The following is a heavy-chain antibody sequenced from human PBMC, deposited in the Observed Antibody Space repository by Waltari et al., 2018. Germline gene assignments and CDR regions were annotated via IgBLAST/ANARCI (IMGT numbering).Heavy chain of an antibody. V-gene: IGHV4-34*01. CDR3: ARGRPGVIVPAPMNREFDY. D-gene: IGHD2-2*01. Sequence: QVQLQQWGAGLLKPSETLSLTCAVYGGSLSGYYWSWIRQPPGRGLEWIGEINHSGSTNYNPSLKSRVTISVDTSKNQFSLKLSSVTAADTAVYYCARGRPGVIVPAPMNREFDYWGQGTLVTVSS. CDR2: INHSGST. CDR1: GGSLSGYY. J-gene: IGHJ4*02.